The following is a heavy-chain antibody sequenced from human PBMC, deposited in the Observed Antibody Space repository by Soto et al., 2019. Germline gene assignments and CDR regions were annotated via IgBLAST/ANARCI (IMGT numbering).Heavy chain of an antibody. V-gene: IGHV2-5*01. CDR1: GFSLSTSGVG. CDR3: ARIRYYDILTGYYPRN. D-gene: IGHD3-9*01. CDR2: IYWNDDK. Sequence: GSGPTLVNPTQTLTLTCTFSGFSLSTSGVGVGWIRQPPGKALEWLALIYWNDDKRYSPSLKSRLTITKDTSKNQVVLTMTNMDPVDTATYYCARIRYYDILTGYYPRNWGQGTLVTVSS. J-gene: IGHJ4*02.